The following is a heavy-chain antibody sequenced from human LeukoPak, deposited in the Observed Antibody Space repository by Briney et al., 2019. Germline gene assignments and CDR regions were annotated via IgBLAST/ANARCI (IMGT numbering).Heavy chain of an antibody. CDR1: GGTFSGYY. V-gene: IGHV4-34*01. Sequence: SETLSLTCAVYGGTFSGYYWSWIRQPPGKGLEWIGEINHSGSTNYNPSLKSRVTISVDTSKNQFSLKLSSVTAADTAVYYCAREGITGTDWGQGTLVTVSS. CDR3: AREGITGTD. CDR2: INHSGST. J-gene: IGHJ4*02. D-gene: IGHD1-20*01.